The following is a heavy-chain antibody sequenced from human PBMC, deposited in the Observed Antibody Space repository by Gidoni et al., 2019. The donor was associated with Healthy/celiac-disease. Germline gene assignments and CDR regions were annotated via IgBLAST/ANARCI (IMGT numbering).Heavy chain of an antibody. J-gene: IGHJ4*02. CDR2: IYPGDSDT. D-gene: IGHD1-1*01. V-gene: IGHV5-51*03. CDR1: GYSFTSYW. Sequence: EVQLVQSGAAVKKPGESLKISCKGSGYSFTSYWIGWVRQMPGKGLEWMGIIYPGDSDTRYSPSFQGQVTISADKSISTAYLQWSSLKASDTAMYYCARPRVGTGTTGHYFDYWGQGTLVTVSS. CDR3: ARPRVGTGTTGHYFDY.